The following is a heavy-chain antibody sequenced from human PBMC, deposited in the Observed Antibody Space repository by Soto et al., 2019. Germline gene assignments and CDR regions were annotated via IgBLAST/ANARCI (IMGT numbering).Heavy chain of an antibody. CDR3: ARDKDRPQLGGNYYYVLDV. CDR2: IMPIFRTP. CDR1: GGTFSTSA. V-gene: IGHV1-69*12. Sequence: QVQLEQSGAAVKKPGSSVKVSCKASGGTFSTSAISWVRQAPGQGLEWMGGIMPIFRTPDYAQRFQGSVTVTADESTSTAYMELSGLRSDDTAVYYCARDKDRPQLGGNYYYVLDVWGQGTTVTVSS. J-gene: IGHJ6*02. D-gene: IGHD3-3*02.